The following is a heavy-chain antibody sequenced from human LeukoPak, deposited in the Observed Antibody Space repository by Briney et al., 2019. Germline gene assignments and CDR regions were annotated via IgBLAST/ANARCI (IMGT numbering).Heavy chain of an antibody. J-gene: IGHJ4*02. CDR3: ARAHSSSWEY. Sequence: GGSLRLSCAASGFIFSSYGMNWVRQAPGKGLEWVANIKEDGSEKYYVDSVKGRFTISRDNAKNSLYLQMNSLRAEDTAVYFCARAHSSSWEYWGQGALVTVSS. D-gene: IGHD6-13*01. CDR2: IKEDGSEK. CDR1: GFIFSSYG. V-gene: IGHV3-7*01.